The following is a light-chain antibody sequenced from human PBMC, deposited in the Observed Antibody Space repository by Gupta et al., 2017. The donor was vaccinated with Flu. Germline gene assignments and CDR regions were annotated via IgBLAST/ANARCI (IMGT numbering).Light chain of an antibody. J-gene: IGKJ5*01. CDR1: QSISSY. Sequence: DNLMTQSPSSLAAAGGDRVIITCRASQSISSYLNWYQQKPEKAPKLLIYAASSLQSGVPSRFSGSGSGTDFTLTISSLQPEDFATYYCQQSYSTPITFGQGTRLEIK. V-gene: IGKV1-39*01. CDR2: AAS. CDR3: QQSYSTPIT.